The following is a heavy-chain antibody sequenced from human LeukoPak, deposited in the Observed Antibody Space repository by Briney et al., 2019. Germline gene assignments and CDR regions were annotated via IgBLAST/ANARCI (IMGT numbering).Heavy chain of an antibody. J-gene: IGHJ4*02. CDR3: ARMSGGGYDSAEYYFDY. Sequence: SVKVSCKASGGTFSSYAISWVRRAPGQGLEWMGGIIPIFGTANYAQKFQGRVTITADESTSTAYMELSSLRSEDTAVYYCARMSGGGYDSAEYYFDYWGQGTLVTVSS. CDR2: IIPIFGTA. D-gene: IGHD5-12*01. CDR1: GGTFSSYA. V-gene: IGHV1-69*01.